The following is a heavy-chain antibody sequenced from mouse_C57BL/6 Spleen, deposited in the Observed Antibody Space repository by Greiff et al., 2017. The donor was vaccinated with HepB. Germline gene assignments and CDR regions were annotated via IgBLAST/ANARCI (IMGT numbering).Heavy chain of an antibody. CDR3: TIYDGYYPAWFAY. J-gene: IGHJ3*01. CDR1: GYTFTDYE. D-gene: IGHD2-3*01. CDR2: IDPETGGT. Sequence: QLQQSGAELVRPGASVTLSCKASGYTFTDYEMHWVKQTPVHGLEWIGAIDPETGGTAYNQKFKGKAILTADKSSSTAYMELRSLTSEDSAVYYCTIYDGYYPAWFAYWGQGTLVTVSA. V-gene: IGHV1-15*01.